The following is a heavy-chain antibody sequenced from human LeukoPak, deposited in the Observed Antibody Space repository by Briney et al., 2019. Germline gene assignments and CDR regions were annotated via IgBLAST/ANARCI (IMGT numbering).Heavy chain of an antibody. CDR1: GFIFSSYA. J-gene: IGHJ3*01. CDR3: AKDLSSGSYLSAFDV. CDR2: FSGSGGST. V-gene: IGHV3-23*01. Sequence: PGGSLRLSCAASGFIFSSYAMSWVRQAPGKGLEWFSAFSGSGGSTYYADSVKGRFNISRDNSKNTLHLQMNSLRAEDTAVYYCAKDLSSGSYLSAFDVWGQGTMVIVSS. D-gene: IGHD1-26*01.